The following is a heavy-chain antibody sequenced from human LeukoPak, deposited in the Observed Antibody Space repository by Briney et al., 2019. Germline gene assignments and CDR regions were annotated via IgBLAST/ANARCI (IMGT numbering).Heavy chain of an antibody. CDR2: INHSGST. CDR3: ARRDDSSGYHKIFDY. CDR1: GGSFSGYY. Sequence: PSETLSLTCAVYGGSFSGYYWSWIRQPPGKGLEWIGEINHSGSTNYNPSLKSRVTISVDTSKNQFSLKLNSLTAADTAVYYCARRDDSSGYHKIFDYWGPGTLVTVSS. V-gene: IGHV4-34*01. D-gene: IGHD3-22*01. J-gene: IGHJ4*02.